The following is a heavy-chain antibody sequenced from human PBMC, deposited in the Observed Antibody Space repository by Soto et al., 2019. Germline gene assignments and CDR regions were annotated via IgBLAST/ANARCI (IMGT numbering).Heavy chain of an antibody. CDR1: GFTFSNAW. CDR2: IKSKTDGGTV. D-gene: IGHD2-21*01. Sequence: EVQLVESGGGLVKPGGSLRLSCAASGFTFSNAWMSWARQAPGKGLEWVGRIKSKTDGGTVDYAAPVKGRFTISRDDSKSTLYLQMNSLKTEDTAVYYCGHSEYCGGDCYPGGWGQGTLVTVSS. J-gene: IGHJ4*02. CDR3: GHSEYCGGDCYPGG. V-gene: IGHV3-15*01.